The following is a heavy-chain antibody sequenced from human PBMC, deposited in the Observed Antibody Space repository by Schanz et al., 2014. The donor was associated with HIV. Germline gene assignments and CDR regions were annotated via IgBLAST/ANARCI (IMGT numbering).Heavy chain of an antibody. CDR1: GFTFGDYA. Sequence: VHLVESGGGLIKPGRSLRLSCTASGFTFGDYAMSWFRQAPGKGLEWVAVISYDGVNKHFADSVKGRFTISRDNSKNTLYLQMTTLRTEDTAVYYCARDRLHPGNGMDVWGQGTTVTVSS. V-gene: IGHV3-30*04. D-gene: IGHD4-4*01. CDR3: ARDRLHPGNGMDV. CDR2: ISYDGVNK. J-gene: IGHJ6*02.